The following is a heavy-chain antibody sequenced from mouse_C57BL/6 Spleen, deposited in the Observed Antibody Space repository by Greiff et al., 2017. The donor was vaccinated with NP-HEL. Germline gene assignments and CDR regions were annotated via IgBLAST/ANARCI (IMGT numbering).Heavy chain of an antibody. CDR1: GFNIKDDY. Sequence: EVQLQQSGAELVRPGASVKLSCTASGFNIKDDYMHWVKQRPEQGLEWIGWIDPENGDTEYASKFQGKATITADTSSNTAYLQLSSLTSEDTAVYYCTTPTVGGNGSYYFDYWGQGTTLTVSS. CDR3: TTPTVGGNGSYYFDY. D-gene: IGHD2-1*01. J-gene: IGHJ2*01. V-gene: IGHV14-4*01. CDR2: IDPENGDT.